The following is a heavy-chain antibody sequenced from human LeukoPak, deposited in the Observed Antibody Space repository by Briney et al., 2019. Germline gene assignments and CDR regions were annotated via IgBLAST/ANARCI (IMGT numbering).Heavy chain of an antibody. J-gene: IGHJ4*02. V-gene: IGHV3-23*01. CDR3: AKDRGLRLGELSLSTDRVFDY. CDR1: GFTFSSYA. CDR2: ISGSGTST. Sequence: GGSLRLSCAASGFTFSSYAMSWVRQAPGKGLEWVSAISGSGTSTYCADSVKGRFTISRDNSKNTLYLQMNSLRAEDTAVYYCAKDRGLRLGELSLSTDRVFDYWGQGILVTVSS. D-gene: IGHD3-16*02.